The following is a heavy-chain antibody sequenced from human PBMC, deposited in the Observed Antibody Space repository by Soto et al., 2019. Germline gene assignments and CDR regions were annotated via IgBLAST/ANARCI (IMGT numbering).Heavy chain of an antibody. CDR1: GVKLSGTW. D-gene: IGHD3-16*01. J-gene: IGHJ4*02. CDR2: INNDGSAK. CDR3: ETGGWAI. Sequence: GGSLRLSCADSGVKLSGTWVSWVRQAPGKGLEWVATINNDGSAKYYLDSVNGRFTISRDSAKNSMFLQMNSLRVEDTAVYYCETGGWAIWGQGTLVTVSS. V-gene: IGHV3-7*01.